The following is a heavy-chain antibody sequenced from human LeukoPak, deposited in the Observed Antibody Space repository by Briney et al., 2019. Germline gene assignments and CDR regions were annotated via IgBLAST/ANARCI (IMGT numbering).Heavy chain of an antibody. J-gene: IGHJ6*02. CDR1: GGSISSGDYY. CDR3: ARGPNLF. Sequence: PSETLSLTCTVSGGSISSGDYYWSWIRQPPGKGLEWIGYIYYSGSTYYNPSLKSRVTISVNPSKSQFSLRLTSVPAADTAVYYCARGPNLFWGQGTTVTVSS. V-gene: IGHV4-30-4*08. CDR2: IYYSGST.